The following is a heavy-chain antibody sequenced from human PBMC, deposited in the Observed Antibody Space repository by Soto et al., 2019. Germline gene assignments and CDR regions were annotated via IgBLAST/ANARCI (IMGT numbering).Heavy chain of an antibody. V-gene: IGHV4-34*01. Sequence: SETLSLTCAVYGGSFSGYYWSWIRQPPGKGLEWIGEINHSGSTNYNPSLKSRVTISVDTSKNQFSLKLSSVTAADTAVYYCARGQYCGGDCYSSTEGYYYFMDVWGKGTTVTVSS. CDR1: GGSFSGYY. CDR3: ARGQYCGGDCYSSTEGYYYFMDV. J-gene: IGHJ6*03. CDR2: INHSGST. D-gene: IGHD2-21*01.